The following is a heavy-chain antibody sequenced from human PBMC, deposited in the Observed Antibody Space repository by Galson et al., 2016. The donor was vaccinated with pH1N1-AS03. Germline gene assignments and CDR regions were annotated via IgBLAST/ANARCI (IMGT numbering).Heavy chain of an antibody. CDR1: GSIVNNYS. V-gene: IGHV1-69*02. J-gene: IGHJ5*02. CDR3: ATALLSPQAAWFDP. Sequence: SVQVSCQASGSIVNNYSINWVRQAPGQGLEWMGRILPILGVTNLAQRLEGRVTMTADKSTSTTYLEMSTLRSQDTAVYFCATALLSPQAAWFDPWGQGTLVTVSS. D-gene: IGHD2-15*01. CDR2: ILPILGVT.